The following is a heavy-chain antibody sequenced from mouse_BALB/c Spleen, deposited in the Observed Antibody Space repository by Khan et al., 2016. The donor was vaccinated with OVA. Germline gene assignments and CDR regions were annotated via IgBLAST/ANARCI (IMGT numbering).Heavy chain of an antibody. CDR3: TKSGYSSVVY. V-gene: IGHV1S81*02. Sequence: QVQLKESGAELVKPGASVKLSCKTSGYTFTSYYMYWVKQRPGQGLEWIGEINPSNGGTNFNEKFKSKATLTVDKSSSTAYMQLSSLTSEDSAVYYCTKSGYSSVVYWGQGTLVTVSA. J-gene: IGHJ3*01. D-gene: IGHD2-12*01. CDR1: GYTFTSYY. CDR2: INPSNGGT.